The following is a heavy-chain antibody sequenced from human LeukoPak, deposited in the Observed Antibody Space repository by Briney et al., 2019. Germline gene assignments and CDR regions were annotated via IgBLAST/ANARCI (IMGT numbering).Heavy chain of an antibody. J-gene: IGHJ6*03. V-gene: IGHV1-2*02. D-gene: IGHD2-2*02. CDR1: GYTFTGYY. CDR2: INPNSGGT. Sequence: ASVKVSCKASGYTFTGYYMHWVRQAPGQGLEWMGWINPNSGGTNYAQKFQGRVTMTRDTSISTAYMELSRLRSDDTAVYYCARDKHMVVVPAAIGYYYYYMDVWGKGTTVTVSS. CDR3: ARDKHMVVVPAAIGYYYYYMDV.